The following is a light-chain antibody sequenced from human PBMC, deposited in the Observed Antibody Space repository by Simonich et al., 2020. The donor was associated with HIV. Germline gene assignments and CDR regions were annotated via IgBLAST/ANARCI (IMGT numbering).Light chain of an antibody. J-gene: IGLJ3*02. Sequence: QSVLTQPPSASGPPGQRVTITCSGSRSNIGGNTVNWYQQLPGTAPKLLIYSNNQRPSGVPDRCSGSKSGTSASLAISGLQSEDEADYYCAAWDDSLNGWVFGGGTKLTVL. CDR1: RSNIGGNT. CDR3: AAWDDSLNGWV. CDR2: SNN. V-gene: IGLV1-44*01.